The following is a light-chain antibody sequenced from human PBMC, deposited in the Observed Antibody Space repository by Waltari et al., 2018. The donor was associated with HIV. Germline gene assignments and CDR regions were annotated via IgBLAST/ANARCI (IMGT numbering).Light chain of an antibody. CDR1: TSDVGGYNY. Sequence: QSALTQPASVSGSPGQSITISCTGTTSDVGGYNYVSWYQQHPGKAPRVIIYDVSKRPSGVSDRFSGSKSGNTASLTISGLQAEDEADYFCSSYRNSTFYVFGNGTKVTVL. CDR2: DVS. J-gene: IGLJ1*01. V-gene: IGLV2-14*03. CDR3: SSYRNSTFYV.